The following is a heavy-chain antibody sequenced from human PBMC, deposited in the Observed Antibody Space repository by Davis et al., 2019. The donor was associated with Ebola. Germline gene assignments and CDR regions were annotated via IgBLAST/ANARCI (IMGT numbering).Heavy chain of an antibody. CDR1: GFTFNNYG. V-gene: IGHV3-33*06. CDR2: ISSDETYK. Sequence: GGSLRLSCAASGFTFNNYGMHWVRQAPGKGLEWVAVISSDETYKYYLDSVKGRFTVSRDNSKNMLYLQMNSLGAEDTAVYYCAKSLYNSGPAHYYYYYGMDVWGQGTTVTVSS. CDR3: AKSLYNSGPAHYYYYYGMDV. J-gene: IGHJ6*02. D-gene: IGHD6-19*01.